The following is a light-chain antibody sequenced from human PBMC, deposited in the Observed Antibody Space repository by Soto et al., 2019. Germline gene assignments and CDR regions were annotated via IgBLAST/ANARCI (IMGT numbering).Light chain of an antibody. Sequence: DVQMPQYPSTLSGSVGDRVTITCRASQTISSWLAWYQQKPGKAPKLLIYKASTLKSGVPSRFSGSGSGTEFTLSISRLDPADFAVYYCQHYAASPWAFGPGSKV. J-gene: IGKJ1*01. CDR1: QTISSW. CDR2: KAS. V-gene: IGKV1-5*03. CDR3: QHYAASPWA.